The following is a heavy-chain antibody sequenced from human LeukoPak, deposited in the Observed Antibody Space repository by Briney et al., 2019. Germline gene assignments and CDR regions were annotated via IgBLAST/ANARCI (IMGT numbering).Heavy chain of an antibody. J-gene: IGHJ4*02. CDR2: ISSSSSYI. V-gene: IGHV3-21*01. Sequence: KPGGSLRLSCAASGFTFSSYSMNWVRQAPGKGLEWVSSISSSSSYIYYADSVKGRFTISRDNAKNSLYLQMTSLRAEGTAVYYCARDAVASNYYGSGSYGYYFDYWGQGPLVTVSS. D-gene: IGHD3-10*01. CDR3: ARDAVASNYYGSGSYGYYFDY. CDR1: GFTFSSYS.